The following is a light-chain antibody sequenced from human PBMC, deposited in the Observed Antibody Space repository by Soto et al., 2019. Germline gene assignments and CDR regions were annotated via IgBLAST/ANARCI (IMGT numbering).Light chain of an antibody. J-gene: IGKJ1*01. CDR2: GAS. CDR1: QSVSSSY. Sequence: EIVLTQSPGTLSLSPWERATLSCRASQSVSSSYLAWYQQKPGQAPRLLIYGASSRATGIPDRFSGSGSGTDFTLTISRLEPEDFAVYYCQQYGSSPLWTFGQGTKVHIK. V-gene: IGKV3-20*01. CDR3: QQYGSSPLWT.